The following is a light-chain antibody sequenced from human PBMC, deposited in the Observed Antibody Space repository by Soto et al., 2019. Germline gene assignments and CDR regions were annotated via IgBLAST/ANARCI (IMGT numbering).Light chain of an antibody. V-gene: IGLV1-40*01. Sequence: QSVLTQPPSVSGAPGQRVTISCTVGSSNIGAGYDVHWYQQLPGAAPKLLIFGNSNRRPGVPDRFSGSKSGTSASLAITGLLAEDEADYYCQSYDSSLSGVVFGGGTKLTVL. CDR2: GNS. CDR3: QSYDSSLSGVV. CDR1: SSNIGAGYD. J-gene: IGLJ3*02.